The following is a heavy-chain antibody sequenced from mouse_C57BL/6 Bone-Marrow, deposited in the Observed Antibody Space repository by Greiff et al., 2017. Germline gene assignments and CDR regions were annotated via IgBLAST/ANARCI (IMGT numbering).Heavy chain of an antibody. V-gene: IGHV1-64*01. CDR1: GYTFTSYW. D-gene: IGHD1-1*01. CDR2: IHPNSGST. CDR3: ARETYYESSYRVDY. Sequence: QVQLQQPGAELVKPGASVKLSCKASGYTFTSYWMHWVKQRPGQGLEWIGKIHPNSGSTNYNEKFTSKATLTVDKSSSTAYMQLSSLTSEDSAVYYCARETYYESSYRVDYWGQGTTLTVSS. J-gene: IGHJ2*01.